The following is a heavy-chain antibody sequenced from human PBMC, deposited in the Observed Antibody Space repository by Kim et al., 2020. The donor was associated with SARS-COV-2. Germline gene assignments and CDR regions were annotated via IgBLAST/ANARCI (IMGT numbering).Heavy chain of an antibody. CDR1: GGSISSYY. CDR3: ARNGLHGSYYRSHDAFDI. CDR2: IYYSGST. Sequence: SETLSLTCTVSGGSISSYYWSWIRQPPGKGLEWIGYIYYSGSTNYNPSLKSRVTISVDTSKNQFSLKLSSVTAADTAVYYCARNGLHGSYYRSHDAFDIWGQGTMVTVSS. D-gene: IGHD1-26*01. V-gene: IGHV4-59*01. J-gene: IGHJ3*02.